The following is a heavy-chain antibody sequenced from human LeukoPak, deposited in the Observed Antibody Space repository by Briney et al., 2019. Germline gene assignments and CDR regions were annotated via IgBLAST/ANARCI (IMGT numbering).Heavy chain of an antibody. CDR1: GFTFTSSA. CDR3: AASLYSYAPGYYYYYMDV. CDR2: IVVGSGNT. Sequence: SVKVSCKASGFTFTSSAVQWVRQARGQRLEWIGWIVVGSGNTNYAQKFQERVTITRDMSTSTAYMELSSLRSEDTAVYYCAASLYSYAPGYYYYYMDVWGKGTTVTVSS. D-gene: IGHD5-18*01. J-gene: IGHJ6*03. V-gene: IGHV1-58*01.